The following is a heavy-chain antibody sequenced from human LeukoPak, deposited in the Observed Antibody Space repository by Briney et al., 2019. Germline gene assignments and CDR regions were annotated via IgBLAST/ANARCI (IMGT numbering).Heavy chain of an antibody. CDR2: IYYSGST. J-gene: IGHJ4*02. CDR3: ARSDFWSGYAFDY. V-gene: IGHV4-31*03. Sequence: PSETLSLTCTVSGGSISSGGYYWSWIRQHPRKGLEWIGYIYYSGSTYYNPSLKSRVTISVDTSKNQFSLKLSSVTAADTAVYYCARSDFWSGYAFDYWGQGTLVTVSS. CDR1: GGSISSGGYY. D-gene: IGHD3-3*01.